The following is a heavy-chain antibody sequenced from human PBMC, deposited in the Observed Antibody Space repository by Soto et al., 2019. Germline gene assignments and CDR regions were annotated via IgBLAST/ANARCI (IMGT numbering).Heavy chain of an antibody. V-gene: IGHV3-48*03. CDR1: GFTFSSYE. Sequence: EVQLVESGGGLVQPGGSLRLSCAASGFTFSSYEMIWVRQAPGRGLEWVSYISSSSSSRYYADSVKGRFTISRDNAKNSLYLQMNSLRAEDTAVYYCARDLGVGEAGFEYWGQGTLVTVPS. CDR2: ISSSSSSR. D-gene: IGHD2-8*01. J-gene: IGHJ4*02. CDR3: ARDLGVGEAGFEY.